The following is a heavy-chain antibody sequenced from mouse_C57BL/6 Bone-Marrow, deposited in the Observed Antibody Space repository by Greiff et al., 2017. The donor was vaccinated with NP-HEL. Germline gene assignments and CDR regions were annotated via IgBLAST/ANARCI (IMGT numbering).Heavy chain of an antibody. V-gene: IGHV14-4*01. CDR1: GFNIKDDY. CDR2: IDPENGDT. D-gene: IGHD1-1*01. CDR3: TISTTVVAPDY. Sequence: EVQGVESGAELVRPGASVKLSCTASGFNIKDDYMHWVKQRPEQGLEWIGWIDPENGDTEYASKFQGKATITADTSSNTAYLQLSSLTSEDTAVYYCTISTTVVAPDYWGQGTTLTVSA. J-gene: IGHJ2*01.